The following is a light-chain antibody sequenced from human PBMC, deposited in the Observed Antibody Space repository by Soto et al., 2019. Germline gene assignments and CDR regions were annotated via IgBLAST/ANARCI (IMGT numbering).Light chain of an antibody. J-gene: IGLJ1*01. CDR3: SSYTSSGTL. Sequence: QSALTQPASVSGSPGQSITISCTGTSSDVGSYNYVSWYQQHPGKAPKLMICEVSNRPSGVSSRFSGSKSGNTASLTISGLQAEDEADYYCSSYTSSGTLFGTGTKLTVL. CDR2: EVS. V-gene: IGLV2-14*01. CDR1: SSDVGSYNY.